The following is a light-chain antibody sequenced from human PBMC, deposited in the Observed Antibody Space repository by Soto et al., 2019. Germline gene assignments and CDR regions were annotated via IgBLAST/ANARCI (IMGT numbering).Light chain of an antibody. CDR3: QQYNNWPPWT. Sequence: EIVMTQSPATLSMSPGERATLSCRASQSVSSNLAWYQQKPGQAPRLLIYGVSTRATGIPARFSGSGSGTEFTLTISSLQSEDFAVYYCQQYNNWPPWTFGQGTKVEIK. CDR1: QSVSSN. V-gene: IGKV3-15*01. J-gene: IGKJ1*01. CDR2: GVS.